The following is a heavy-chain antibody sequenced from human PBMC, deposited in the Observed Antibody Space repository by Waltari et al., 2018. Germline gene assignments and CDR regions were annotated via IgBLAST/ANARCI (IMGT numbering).Heavy chain of an antibody. J-gene: IGHJ6*02. Sequence: EVQLLESGGGLVQPGGSLRLSCAASGFTFSSYAMSWVRQAPGKGLGWVSAISGSGGSTYYADSVEGRFTISRDNSKNTQYLQMNSLRAEDTAVYYCAKARGSQRDYYYYYGMDVWGQGTTVTVSS. CDR1: GFTFSSYA. V-gene: IGHV3-23*01. D-gene: IGHD6-25*01. CDR3: AKARGSQRDYYYYYGMDV. CDR2: ISGSGGST.